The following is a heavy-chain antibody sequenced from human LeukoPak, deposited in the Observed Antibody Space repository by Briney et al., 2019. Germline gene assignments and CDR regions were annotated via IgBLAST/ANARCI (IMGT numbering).Heavy chain of an antibody. Sequence: SVKVSCKASGGTFSSYAISWVRQAPGQGLEWMAGIIPIFGTANYAQKFLGRVTITTDESTSTAYMELSSLRSEDTAVYYCARGAEAYSSSWLTIDYWGQGTLVTVSS. V-gene: IGHV1-69*05. D-gene: IGHD6-13*01. CDR2: IIPIFGTA. CDR1: GGTFSSYA. CDR3: ARGAEAYSSSWLTIDY. J-gene: IGHJ4*02.